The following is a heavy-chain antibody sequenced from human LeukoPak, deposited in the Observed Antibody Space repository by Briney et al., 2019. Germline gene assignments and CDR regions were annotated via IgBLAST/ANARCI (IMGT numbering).Heavy chain of an antibody. CDR3: ASHDWAAAGTAFDY. V-gene: IGHV4-39*07. D-gene: IGHD6-13*01. J-gene: IGHJ4*02. Sequence: PSETLSLTCTVSSGSISTSNYYWGWVRQPPGKALEWIGNIFYSGSTYYNPSLKSRVTISVDTSKNQFSLKLSSVTAADTAVYYCASHDWAAAGTAFDYWGQGTLVTVSS. CDR1: SGSISTSNYY. CDR2: IFYSGST.